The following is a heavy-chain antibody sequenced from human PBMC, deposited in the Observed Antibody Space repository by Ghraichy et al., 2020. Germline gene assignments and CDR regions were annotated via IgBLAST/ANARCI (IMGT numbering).Heavy chain of an antibody. V-gene: IGHV1-69*13. D-gene: IGHD2-2*01. J-gene: IGHJ6*03. CDR2: IIPIFGTA. CDR1: GGTFSSYA. Sequence: SVKVSCKASGGTFSSYAISWVRQAPGQGLEWMGGIIPIFGTANYAQKFQGRVTITADESTSTAYMELSSLRSEDTAVYYCARSGTSCYPRGCYYYYYMDVWGKGTTVTVSS. CDR3: ARSGTSCYPRGCYYYYYMDV.